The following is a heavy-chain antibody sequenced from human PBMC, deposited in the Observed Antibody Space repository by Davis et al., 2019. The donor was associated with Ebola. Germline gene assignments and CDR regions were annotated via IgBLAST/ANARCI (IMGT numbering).Heavy chain of an antibody. CDR3: ARPIMITDLDS. CDR1: GGTFSSYA. D-gene: IGHD3-16*01. J-gene: IGHJ5*01. CDR2: INLKSGAT. Sequence: ASVKVSCKASGGTFSSYAISWVRQAPGQGLEWMGWINLKSGATNYAPKFQGWVTMTRDTSITTAYMELTNLKSEDTGMYYCARPIMITDLDSWGQGTLVTVSS. V-gene: IGHV1-2*04.